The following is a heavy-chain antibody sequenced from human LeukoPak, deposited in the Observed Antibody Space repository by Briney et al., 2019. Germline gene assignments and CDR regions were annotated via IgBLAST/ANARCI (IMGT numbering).Heavy chain of an antibody. V-gene: IGHV4-39*07. CDR2: IYYSGST. CDR1: GGSISSSSYY. J-gene: IGHJ6*03. CDR3: ASQDVGATMAYYYYYMDV. Sequence: KPSETLSLTCTVSGGSISSSSYYWGWIRQPPGKGLEWIGSIYYSGSTYYNPSLKSRVTISVDTSKNQFSLKLSSVTAADTAVYYCASQDVGATMAYYYYYMDVWGKGTTVTVSS. D-gene: IGHD1-26*01.